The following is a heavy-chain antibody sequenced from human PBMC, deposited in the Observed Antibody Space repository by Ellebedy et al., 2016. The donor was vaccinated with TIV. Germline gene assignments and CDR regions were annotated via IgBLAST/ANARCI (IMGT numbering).Heavy chain of an antibody. Sequence: GESLKISCATSGFTFSDFGIHWVRQAPGKGLEWVAFIHYDGNNKYYGDSVKGRFTISRDNSKNMLYLQMHSLRAEDTAVYYCAKGNRGYDWDESSDVWGQGTMVTVSS. CDR2: IHYDGNNK. CDR3: AKGNRGYDWDESSDV. CDR1: GFTFSDFG. D-gene: IGHD5-12*01. J-gene: IGHJ3*01. V-gene: IGHV3-30*02.